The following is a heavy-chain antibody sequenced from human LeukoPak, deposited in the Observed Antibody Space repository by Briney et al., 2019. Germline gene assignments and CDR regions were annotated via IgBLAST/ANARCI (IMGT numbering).Heavy chain of an antibody. CDR1: GYTFTSYY. V-gene: IGHV1-46*01. CDR2: ISPSGGST. Sequence: ASVKVSCKASGYTFTSYYMHWVRQAPGQGLEWMGIISPSGGSTSYAQKFQGRVTMTRDTSTSTVYMELSSLRSEDTAVYYCARRLWAYCGGDCYAQFFDPWGQGTLVTVSS. CDR3: ARRLWAYCGGDCYAQFFDP. J-gene: IGHJ5*02. D-gene: IGHD2-21*02.